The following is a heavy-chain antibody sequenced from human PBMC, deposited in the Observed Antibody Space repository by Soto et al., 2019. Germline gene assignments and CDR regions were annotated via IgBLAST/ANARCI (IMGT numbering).Heavy chain of an antibody. Sequence: LSLTCAVYGGSFSGYYWSWIRQPPGKGLEWIGEINHSGSTNYNPSLKSRVTISIDTSKNQFSLKLSSVTAADTAVYYCARAVFSSVVYIDFWGQGTTVTVSS. D-gene: IGHD3-10*01. CDR1: GGSFSGYY. V-gene: IGHV4-34*01. CDR2: INHSGST. J-gene: IGHJ6*03. CDR3: ARAVFSSVVYIDF.